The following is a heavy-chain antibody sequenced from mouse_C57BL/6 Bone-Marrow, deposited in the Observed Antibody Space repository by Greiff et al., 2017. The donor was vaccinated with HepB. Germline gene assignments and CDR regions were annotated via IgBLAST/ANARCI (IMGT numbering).Heavy chain of an antibody. V-gene: IGHV1-18*01. CDR1: GYTFTDYN. Sequence: VQLQQSGPELVKPGASVKIPCKASGYTFTDYNMDWVKQSHGKSLEWIGDINPNNGGTIYNQKFKGKATLTVDKSSSTAYMELRSLTSEDTAVYYCAREADSSASYAMDYWGQGTSVTVSS. CDR2: INPNNGGT. D-gene: IGHD3-2*02. CDR3: AREADSSASYAMDY. J-gene: IGHJ4*01.